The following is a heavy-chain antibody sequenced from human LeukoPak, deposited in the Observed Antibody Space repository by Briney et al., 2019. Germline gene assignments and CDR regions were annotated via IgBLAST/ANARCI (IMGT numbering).Heavy chain of an antibody. CDR2: INAGNGNT. CDR1: GYTFNSYA. D-gene: IGHD2-15*01. V-gene: IGHV1-3*01. J-gene: IGHJ1*01. Sequence: ASVKVSCKASGYTFNSYAMHWVRQAPGQRLEWMGWINAGNGNTKYSQKFQGRVTITRDTSASTAYMELSSLRSEDTAVYYCARGPNCSGGSCYAEYFQHWGQGTLVTVSS. CDR3: ARGPNCSGGSCYAEYFQH.